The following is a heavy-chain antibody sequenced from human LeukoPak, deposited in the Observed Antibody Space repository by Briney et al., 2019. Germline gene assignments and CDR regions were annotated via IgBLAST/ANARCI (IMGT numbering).Heavy chain of an antibody. D-gene: IGHD2-15*01. Sequence: GGSLRLSCAASGFTFNIYAMSWVRQAPGKGLEWVSVITGSGGNTFYADSVKGRFTISRDNAKNSLYLQMNSLRAEDTAVYYCARDREEYCSGGSCQAFDIWGQGTMVTVSS. J-gene: IGHJ3*02. CDR3: ARDREEYCSGGSCQAFDI. CDR2: ITGSGGNT. V-gene: IGHV3-23*01. CDR1: GFTFNIYA.